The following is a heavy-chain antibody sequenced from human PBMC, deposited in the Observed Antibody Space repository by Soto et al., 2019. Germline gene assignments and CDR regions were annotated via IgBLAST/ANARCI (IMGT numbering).Heavy chain of an antibody. CDR3: ARVERGITIFGVVIPPFDY. Sequence: QVQMVESGGGLVKPGGSLRLSCAASGFTFSDYYMSWIRQAPGKGLEWVSYISSSGSTIYYADSVKGRFTISRDNAKNSLYLPMNSLRAEDTAVYYCARVERGITIFGVVIPPFDYWGQGTLVTVSS. CDR1: GFTFSDYY. V-gene: IGHV3-11*01. CDR2: ISSSGSTI. D-gene: IGHD3-3*01. J-gene: IGHJ4*02.